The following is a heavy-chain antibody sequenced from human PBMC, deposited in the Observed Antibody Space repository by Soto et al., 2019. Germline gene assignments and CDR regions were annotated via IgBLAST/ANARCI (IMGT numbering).Heavy chain of an antibody. V-gene: IGHV4-31*03. Sequence: QVQLQESGPGLVKPSQTLSLTCTVSGGSISSGGYYWSWIRQHPGKGLEWIGYIYYSGSTYYNPSLKSRVTISVDTSKNQFSLKLSSVTAADTAVYYCARGVVATPAPVHAFDIWGQGTMVPVSS. CDR2: IYYSGST. J-gene: IGHJ3*02. D-gene: IGHD5-12*01. CDR1: GGSISSGGYY. CDR3: ARGVVATPAPVHAFDI.